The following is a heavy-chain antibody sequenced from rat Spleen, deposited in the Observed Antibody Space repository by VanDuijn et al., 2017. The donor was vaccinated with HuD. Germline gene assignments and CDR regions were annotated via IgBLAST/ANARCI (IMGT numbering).Heavy chain of an antibody. CDR1: GLTFNNYW. D-gene: IGHD1-7*01. CDR3: TRENWVLDY. Sequence: EVQLVESGGRLVQPGKSLTLSCVASGLTFNNYWMTWIRQAPGKGLEWIASITSAGEITYYPDSVKGRFTISRDNAKNTLYLQMNSLRSEDTATYDCTRENWVLDYWGHGVMVTVSS. V-gene: IGHV5-31*01. CDR2: ITSAGEIT. J-gene: IGHJ2*01.